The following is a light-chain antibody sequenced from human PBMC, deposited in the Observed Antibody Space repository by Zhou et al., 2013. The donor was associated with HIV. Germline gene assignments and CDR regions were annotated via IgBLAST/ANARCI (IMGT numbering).Light chain of an antibody. CDR1: QSISSW. J-gene: IGKJ1*01. CDR3: QEPGA. CDR2: KAS. V-gene: IGKV1-5*03. Sequence: DIQMTQSPSTLSASVGDRVTITCRASQSISSWLAWYQQKPGKAPNLLIYKASRLESGVPSRFSGSESGTEFTLTISSLQPDDFATYYCQEPGAFGQGTKV.